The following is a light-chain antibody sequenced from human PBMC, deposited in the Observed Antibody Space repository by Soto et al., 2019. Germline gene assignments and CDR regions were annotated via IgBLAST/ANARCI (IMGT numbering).Light chain of an antibody. CDR1: QTVRNNY. J-gene: IGKJ4*01. V-gene: IGKV3-20*01. CDR3: QQFSSYPLT. Sequence: VLSQSPGTLSLSPGERATLSCRASQTVRNNYLAWYQQKPGQAPRLLIYDASSRATGIPDRFSGGGSGTDFTLTISRLEPEDFAVYYCQQFSSYPLTFGGGTKVDNK. CDR2: DAS.